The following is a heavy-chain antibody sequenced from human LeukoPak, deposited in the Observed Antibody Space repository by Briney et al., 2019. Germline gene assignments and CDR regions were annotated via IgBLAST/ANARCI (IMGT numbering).Heavy chain of an antibody. CDR2: ISSSSTYT. D-gene: IGHD3-3*01. CDR3: ATDTLRFRMDV. Sequence: RPGGSLRLSCTVSGHPFSSFTINWVRQSPGKGLEWVSSISSSSTYTYYADSVKGRFTISRDNAKNSLFLQMNSLRDDDTGVYFCATDTLRFRMDVWGKGTTVIVSS. CDR1: GHPFSSFT. J-gene: IGHJ6*04. V-gene: IGHV3-21*01.